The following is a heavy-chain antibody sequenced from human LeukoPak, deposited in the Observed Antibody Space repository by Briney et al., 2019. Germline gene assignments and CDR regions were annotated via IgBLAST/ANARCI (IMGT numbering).Heavy chain of an antibody. CDR2: IYYSGST. Sequence: SETLSLTCTVSGGSISSGDYYWSWIRQPPGKGLEWIRYIYYSGSTYYNPSLKSRVTISVDTSKNQFSLKLSSVTAADTAVYYCARGYCSSTSCYGTYYFDYWGQGTLVTVSS. D-gene: IGHD2-2*01. CDR3: ARGYCSSTSCYGTYYFDY. V-gene: IGHV4-30-4*01. CDR1: GGSISSGDYY. J-gene: IGHJ4*02.